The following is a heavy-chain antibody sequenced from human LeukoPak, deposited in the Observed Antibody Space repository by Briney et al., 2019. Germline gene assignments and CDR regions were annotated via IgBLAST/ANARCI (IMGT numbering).Heavy chain of an antibody. CDR1: GFTFSGSD. CDR3: ITRGEGDAFDI. V-gene: IGHV3-73*01. CDR2: IRNKANTYAT. Sequence: PGGSLRLSCAASGFTFSGSDIHWVRQASGKGLEWVGRIRNKANTYATAYAASVKGRCTVSRDDSENTAYLQMNSLKTEDTAVYYCITRGEGDAFDIWGQGTTVTVSS. D-gene: IGHD3-10*01. J-gene: IGHJ3*02.